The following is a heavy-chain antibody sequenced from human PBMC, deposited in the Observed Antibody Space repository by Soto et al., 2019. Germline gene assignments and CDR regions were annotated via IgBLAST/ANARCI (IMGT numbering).Heavy chain of an antibody. CDR1: GGTFSSSV. D-gene: IGHD2-2*01. V-gene: IGHV1-69*13. J-gene: IGHJ4*02. CDR2: IIPIFGTA. CDR3: ARDRGSTEDYFDY. Sequence: ASVKVSCKASGGTFSSSVISWVRQAPGQGLEWMGRIIPIFGTANYAQKFQGRVTITADESSSTAYMELSSLRSEDTAIYYCARDRGSTEDYFDYWGQGTLVTVSS.